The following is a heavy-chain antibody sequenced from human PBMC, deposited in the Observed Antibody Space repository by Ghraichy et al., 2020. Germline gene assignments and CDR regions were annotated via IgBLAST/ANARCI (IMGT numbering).Heavy chain of an antibody. D-gene: IGHD3-22*01. CDR1: GYTFTSYY. J-gene: IGHJ3*02. CDR2: INPSGGST. CDR3: ARDRGGYYDSSGYYPDAFDI. V-gene: IGHV1-46*01. Sequence: ASVKVSCKASGYTFTSYYMHWVRQAPGQGLEWMGIINPSGGSTSYAQKFQGRVTMTRDTSTSTVYMELSSLRSEDTAVYYCARDRGGYYDSSGYYPDAFDIWSQGTMVTVSS.